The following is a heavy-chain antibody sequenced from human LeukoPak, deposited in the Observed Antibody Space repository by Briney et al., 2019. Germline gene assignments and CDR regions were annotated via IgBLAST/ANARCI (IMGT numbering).Heavy chain of an antibody. CDR3: ARHNDRTRGAFDI. J-gene: IGHJ3*02. CDR1: GYTFTNYA. V-gene: IGHV1-3*01. D-gene: IGHD1-1*01. Sequence: GGSVKVSCKASGYTFTNYAIHWVRQAPGQRLEWMGWINAGNGNTKYSQKFQGRVTFTRDTSASTAYMELSSLSSEDTAVYYCARHNDRTRGAFDIWGQGTMVTVSS. CDR2: INAGNGNT.